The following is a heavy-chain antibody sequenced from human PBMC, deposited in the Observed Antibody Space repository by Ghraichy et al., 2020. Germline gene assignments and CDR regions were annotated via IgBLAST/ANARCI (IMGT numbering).Heavy chain of an antibody. CDR1: GFTFSSYA. CDR3: AKAYQEYWNYIDY. J-gene: IGHJ4*02. V-gene: IGHV3-23*01. CDR2: ISGSGGST. D-gene: IGHD1-7*01. Sequence: WGSLRLSCAASGFTFSSYAMSWVRQAPGKGLEWVSAISGSGGSTYYADSVKGRFTISRDNSKHTLYLQMNSLRAEDTAVYYCAKAYQEYWNYIDYWGQGTLVTVSS.